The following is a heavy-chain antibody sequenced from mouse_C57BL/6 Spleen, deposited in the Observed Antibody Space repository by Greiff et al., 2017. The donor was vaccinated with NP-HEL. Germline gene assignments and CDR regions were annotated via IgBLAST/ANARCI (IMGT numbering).Heavy chain of an antibody. CDR1: GYTFTSYG. Sequence: QVHVKQSGAELARPGASVKLSCKASGYTFTSYGISWVKQRTGQGLEWIGEIYPRSGNTYYNEKFKGKATLTADKSSSTAYMELRSLTSEDSAVYFCAREEVYYGSSYLYYFDYWGQGTTLTVSS. J-gene: IGHJ2*01. V-gene: IGHV1-81*01. CDR2: IYPRSGNT. CDR3: AREEVYYGSSYLYYFDY. D-gene: IGHD1-1*01.